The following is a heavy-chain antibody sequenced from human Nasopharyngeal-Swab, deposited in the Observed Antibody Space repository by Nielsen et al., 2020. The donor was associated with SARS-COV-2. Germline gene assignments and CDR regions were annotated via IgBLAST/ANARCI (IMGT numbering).Heavy chain of an antibody. J-gene: IGHJ5*02. Sequence: SVKVSCKASGGTFSSYAISWVRQAPGQGLEWMGGIIPIFGTANYAQKFQGRVTITADKSTSTAYMELSSLRSEYTAVYYRASAPIVVALTEWFDPWGQGTLVTVSS. CDR1: GGTFSSYA. V-gene: IGHV1-69*06. CDR3: ASAPIVVALTEWFDP. CDR2: IIPIFGTA. D-gene: IGHD2-21*01.